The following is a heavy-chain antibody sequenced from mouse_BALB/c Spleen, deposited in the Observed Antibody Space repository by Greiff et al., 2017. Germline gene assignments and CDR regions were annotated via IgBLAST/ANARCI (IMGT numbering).Heavy chain of an antibody. D-gene: IGHD2-2*01. V-gene: IGHV1S53*02. CDR3: DLLWLRRGGGFAY. CDR1: GYTFTDHA. Sequence: QVQLQQSDAELVKPGASVKISCKASGYTFTDHAIHWVKQKPEQGLEWIGYISPGNGDIKYNEKFKGKATLTADKSSSTAYMQLNSLTSEDSAVYFCDLLWLRRGGGFAYWGQGTLVTVSA. J-gene: IGHJ3*01. CDR2: ISPGNGDI.